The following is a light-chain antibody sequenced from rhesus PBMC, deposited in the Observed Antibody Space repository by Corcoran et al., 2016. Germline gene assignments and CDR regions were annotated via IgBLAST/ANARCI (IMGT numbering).Light chain of an antibody. V-gene: IGKV1-69*01. CDR1: QGISNW. J-gene: IGKJ2*01. CDR3: QHHDNSPPS. Sequence: DIQMTQSPSSLSASVGDRVTITCRAIQGISNWLAWYKQKPGKAPNLLIYRASNLETGFPSRLSGSGYGTDFTITISSLQPEDFATYYWQHHDNSPPSFGRGTKVEIK. CDR2: RAS.